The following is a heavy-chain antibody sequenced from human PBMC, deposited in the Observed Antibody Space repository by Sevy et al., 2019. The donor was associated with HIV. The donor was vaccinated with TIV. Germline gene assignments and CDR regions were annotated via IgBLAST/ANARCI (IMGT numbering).Heavy chain of an antibody. Sequence: GGSLRLSCAASGFTFSRYGMHWVRQAPGKGLEWVAFIRYDGSTQYYAESVKGRFIISRDNSKDTLYLQMNSLRGDDTSLYYCAKGLGMVQGALLSDDVWGQGTMVNVSS. J-gene: IGHJ3*01. CDR1: GFTFSRYG. CDR3: AKGLGMVQGALLSDDV. D-gene: IGHD3-10*01. V-gene: IGHV3-30*02. CDR2: IRYDGSTQ.